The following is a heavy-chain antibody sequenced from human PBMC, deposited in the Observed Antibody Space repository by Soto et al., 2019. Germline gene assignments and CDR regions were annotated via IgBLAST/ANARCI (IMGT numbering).Heavy chain of an antibody. D-gene: IGHD1-1*01. CDR3: ARGRYGDY. CDR1: GYTFTTYG. Sequence: QVHLVQSGAEVKKPGASVKVSCKGSGYTFTTYGITWVRQAPGQGLEWMGWISAHNGNTNYAQKLQGRVTVTRDTATSTAYMELRSLRADDTAVYYCARGRYGDYWGQGALVTVSS. J-gene: IGHJ4*02. CDR2: ISAHNGNT. V-gene: IGHV1-18*01.